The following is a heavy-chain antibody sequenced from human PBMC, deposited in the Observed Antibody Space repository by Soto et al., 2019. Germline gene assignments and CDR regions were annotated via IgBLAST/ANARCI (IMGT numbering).Heavy chain of an antibody. J-gene: IGHJ4*02. D-gene: IGHD3-10*01. Sequence: QVQLVESGGGLVKPGGSLRLSCAASGFTFSDYYMTWIRQPPGKGLEWLSYISGSGNTIYYADSVKGRFTVSRHNARNSLYLQMNSLRAEDTAFYYCSSDPYYYASGYWGQGTLVTVSS. CDR2: ISGSGNTI. CDR3: SSDPYYYASGY. CDR1: GFTFSDYY. V-gene: IGHV3-11*01.